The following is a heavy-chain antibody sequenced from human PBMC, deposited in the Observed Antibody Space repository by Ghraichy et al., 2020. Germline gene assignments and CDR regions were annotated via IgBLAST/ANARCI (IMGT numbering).Heavy chain of an antibody. V-gene: IGHV3-20*04. Sequence: GESLNISCAASGFTFDDHGMSWVRQAAGKGLEWVSGINWNGDKTAYADSVRGRFTISRDNANNFLYLQMNSLRDEDTAFYYCARHSRGRNGSYEGFDHWGQGTLVTVSS. CDR1: GFTFDDHG. J-gene: IGHJ4*02. CDR2: INWNGDKT. CDR3: ARHSRGRNGSYEGFDH. D-gene: IGHD1-26*01.